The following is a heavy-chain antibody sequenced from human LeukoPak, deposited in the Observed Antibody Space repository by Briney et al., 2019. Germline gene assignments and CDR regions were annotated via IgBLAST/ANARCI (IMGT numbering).Heavy chain of an antibody. Sequence: GGSLRLSCAASGFTFSSYAMSWVRQAPGKGLEWVSAISGSGGSTYYADSVKGRFTISRDNSKNTLYLQMNSLRAEDTAVYYCAKGEGSSTGLTLLQPRYYYYGMDVWGQGTTVTVSS. V-gene: IGHV3-23*01. CDR3: AKGEGSSTGLTLLQPRYYYYGMDV. J-gene: IGHJ6*02. CDR1: GFTFSSYA. CDR2: ISGSGGST. D-gene: IGHD2-2*01.